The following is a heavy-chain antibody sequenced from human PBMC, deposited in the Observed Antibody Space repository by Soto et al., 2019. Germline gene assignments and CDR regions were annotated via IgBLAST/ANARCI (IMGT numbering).Heavy chain of an antibody. Sequence: QVQLVQSGAEVKKPGSSVKVSCKASGGTFSSYAISWVRQAPGQGLEWMGGIIPIFGTANYAQKFQGRVTITADESTSTAYREMSSLRSEDTAVYYCGWSGDYGDYPFRYWGQGTLVTVSS. V-gene: IGHV1-69*12. J-gene: IGHJ4*02. CDR1: GGTFSSYA. D-gene: IGHD4-17*01. CDR2: IIPIFGTA. CDR3: GWSGDYGDYPFRY.